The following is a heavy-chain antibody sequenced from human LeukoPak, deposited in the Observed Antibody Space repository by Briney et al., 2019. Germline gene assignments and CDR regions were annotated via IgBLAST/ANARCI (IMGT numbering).Heavy chain of an antibody. CDR1: GFTFDDYA. J-gene: IGHJ6*02. V-gene: IGHV3-9*01. Sequence: GGSLRLSCAASGFTFDDYAMHWVRQAPGKGLEWVSGISWNSGSIGYADSVKGRFTISRDNAKNSLCLQMNSLRAEDTALYYCAKDRGAYYYGSGSYYKTLYYYYGMDVWGQGTTVTVSS. CDR3: AKDRGAYYYGSGSYYKTLYYYYGMDV. D-gene: IGHD3-10*01. CDR2: ISWNSGSI.